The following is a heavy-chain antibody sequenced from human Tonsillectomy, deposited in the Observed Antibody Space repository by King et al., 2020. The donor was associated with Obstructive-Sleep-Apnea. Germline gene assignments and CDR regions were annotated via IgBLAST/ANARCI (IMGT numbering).Heavy chain of an antibody. D-gene: IGHD2-8*01. Sequence: QLQESGPGLVKPSQTLSLTCTVSGGSISSGGYYWSWIRQHPGKGLEWIGYIYYSGSTYYNPSLKSRVTISVDTSKNQSSLKLSSVTAADTAVYYCARVTAAIGVGWFDPWGQGTLVTVSS. CDR2: IYYSGST. V-gene: IGHV4-31*03. J-gene: IGHJ5*02. CDR1: GGSISSGGYY. CDR3: ARVTAAIGVGWFDP.